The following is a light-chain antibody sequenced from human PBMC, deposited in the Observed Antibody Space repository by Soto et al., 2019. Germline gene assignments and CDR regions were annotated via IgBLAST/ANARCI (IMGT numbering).Light chain of an antibody. J-gene: IGKJ1*01. CDR2: GAS. V-gene: IGKV3-20*01. CDR3: QQYVTSPWA. Sequence: EIVLTQSPGTLSFSPGERATLACRAGQSVSSSFLAWYQQKPGQAPRLLIYGASNRATGIPDRFSGSGSGTDFTLTISRLEPEDFAVYYCQQYVTSPWAFGQGTKVDI. CDR1: QSVSSSF.